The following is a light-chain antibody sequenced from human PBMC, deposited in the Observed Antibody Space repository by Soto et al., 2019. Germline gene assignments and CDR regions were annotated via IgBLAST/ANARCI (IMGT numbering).Light chain of an antibody. J-gene: IGKJ5*01. CDR1: QNVEGY. Sequence: DIVLTQSPAILSLSPGESATLSCRASQNVEGYLAWYQQKPGQAPRLLIYDASNRATGIPARFSGSGSGTDFTLTIPSLEPEDFAVYYCQQRKSWPPLTFGQGTRLEIK. CDR3: QQRKSWPPLT. CDR2: DAS. V-gene: IGKV3-11*01.